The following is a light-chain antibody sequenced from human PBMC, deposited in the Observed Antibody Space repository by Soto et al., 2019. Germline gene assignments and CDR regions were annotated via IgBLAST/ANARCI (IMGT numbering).Light chain of an antibody. CDR3: QQSYTTPQST. CDR2: GAS. CDR1: QSLSTF. J-gene: IGKJ3*01. V-gene: IGKV1-39*01. Sequence: DIEMIQSPSTLSASVGDRATIACRASQSLSTFLNWYQQRPGKAPNLLIYGASTLQSVVPSRFSGRGSGTDFNLTISSLKPEDFAPYYCQQSYTTPQSTVGPGTKVDI.